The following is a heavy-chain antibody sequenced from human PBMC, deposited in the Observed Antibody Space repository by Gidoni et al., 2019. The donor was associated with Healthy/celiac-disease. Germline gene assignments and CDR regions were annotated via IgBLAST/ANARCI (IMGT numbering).Heavy chain of an antibody. J-gene: IGHJ6*02. CDR3: ARDHGSDDILTGYYYYYYYGMDV. CDR1: GDTFTGYY. D-gene: IGHD3-9*01. CDR2: INPNSGGT. Sequence: QVQLVQSGAEVKKPGASVKVSCKASGDTFTGYYMHWVRQAPGQGLEWMGWINPNSGGTNYAQKFQGRVTMTRDTSISTAYMELSRLRSDDTAVYYCARDHGSDDILTGYYYYYYYGMDVWGQGTTVTVSS. V-gene: IGHV1-2*02.